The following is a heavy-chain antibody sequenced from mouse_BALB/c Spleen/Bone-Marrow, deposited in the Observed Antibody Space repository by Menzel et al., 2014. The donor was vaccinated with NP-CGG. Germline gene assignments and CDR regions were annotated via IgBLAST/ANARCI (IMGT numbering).Heavy chain of an antibody. CDR3: KVKGY. J-gene: IGHJ2*01. V-gene: IGHV1S53*02. CDR2: ISPGNSDI. Sequence: VQLQQSDAELVKPGASMKISCKASGYTFTDHAIHWVKQKPEQGLEWIGYISPGNSDIKYNEKFKGKATLTADKSSSTAYMQLNSLTSEDSAVYFCKVKGYWGQGTTLTVSS. CDR1: GYTFTDHA.